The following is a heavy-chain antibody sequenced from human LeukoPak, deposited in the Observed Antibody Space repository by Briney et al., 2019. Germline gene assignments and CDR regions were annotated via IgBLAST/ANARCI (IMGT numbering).Heavy chain of an antibody. V-gene: IGHV3-21*01. J-gene: IGHJ4*02. CDR1: GFTFSDYS. D-gene: IGHD3-10*01. Sequence: GGSLRLSCAASGFTFSDYSMHWVRRAPGKGLEWVSSISRSSSYIYFTDSVKGRFTISRDNAKNSLFLQMNTLRAEDTAVYYCARGGDTIMVRGVISYWGQGTLVTVSS. CDR2: ISRSSSYI. CDR3: ARGGDTIMVRGVISY.